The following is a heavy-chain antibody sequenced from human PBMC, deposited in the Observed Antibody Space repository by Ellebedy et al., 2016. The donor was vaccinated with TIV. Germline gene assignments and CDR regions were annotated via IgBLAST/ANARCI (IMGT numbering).Heavy chain of an antibody. Sequence: AASVKVSCKASGYTFTGYEINWARQATGQGLEWMGWMNPNSGNTGYAQKFQGRVTMTRNTSISTAYMELSSLRSEDTAVYYCAREAAESSSWNIPYDYWGQGTLVTVSS. CDR1: GYTFTGYE. J-gene: IGHJ4*02. CDR3: AREAAESSSWNIPYDY. V-gene: IGHV1-8*01. CDR2: MNPNSGNT. D-gene: IGHD6-13*01.